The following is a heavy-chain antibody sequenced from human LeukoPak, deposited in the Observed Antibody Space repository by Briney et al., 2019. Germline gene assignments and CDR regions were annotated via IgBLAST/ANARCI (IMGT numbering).Heavy chain of an antibody. D-gene: IGHD6-19*01. CDR1: GFTFSIYA. CDR3: ARDRYSSGWNDAFDI. Sequence: GGSLRLSCAASGFTFSIYAMHWVRQAPGKGLEWVAVISYDGSNKYYADSVKGRFTISRDNSKNTLYLQMNSLRAEDTAVYYCARDRYSSGWNDAFDIWGQGTMVTVSS. CDR2: ISYDGSNK. J-gene: IGHJ3*02. V-gene: IGHV3-30-3*01.